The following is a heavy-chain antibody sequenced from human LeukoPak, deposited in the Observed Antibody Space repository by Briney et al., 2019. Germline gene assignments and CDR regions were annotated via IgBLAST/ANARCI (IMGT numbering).Heavy chain of an antibody. J-gene: IGHJ5*02. Sequence: GGSLRLSRAASGFTFSSYSMTWVRQAPGKGLEWVSNIRSNGGDTYYADSVKGRFTISRDNAKNTLYLEMNSLGAEDTAVYYCAKGGYTTWFDPWGQGTLVTVSS. D-gene: IGHD2-15*01. CDR2: IRSNGGDT. CDR3: AKGGYTTWFDP. V-gene: IGHV3-23*01. CDR1: GFTFSSYS.